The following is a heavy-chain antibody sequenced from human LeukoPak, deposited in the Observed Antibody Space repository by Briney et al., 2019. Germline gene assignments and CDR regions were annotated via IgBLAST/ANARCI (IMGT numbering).Heavy chain of an antibody. V-gene: IGHV4-61*02. CDR1: GGSISSGSYY. Sequence: KPSETLYLTCTVSGGSISSGSYYWSWIRQPAGKGLEWIGRIYTSGSTNYNPSLKSRVTISVDTSKNQFSLKLSSVTAADTAVYYCARESSGSYYSYYFDYWGQGTLVTVSS. CDR3: ARESSGSYYSYYFDY. J-gene: IGHJ4*02. CDR2: IYTSGST. D-gene: IGHD3-10*01.